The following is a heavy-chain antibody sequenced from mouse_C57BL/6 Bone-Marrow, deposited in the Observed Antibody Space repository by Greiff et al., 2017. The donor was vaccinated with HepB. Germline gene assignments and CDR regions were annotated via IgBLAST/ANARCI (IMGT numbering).Heavy chain of an antibody. D-gene: IGHD1-1*01. CDR3: ASLYYYGSSYSWYFDV. CDR1: GFSLTSYG. V-gene: IGHV2-2*01. CDR2: IWSGGST. Sequence: QVQLKQSGPGLVQPSQSLSITCTVSGFSLTSYGVHWVRQSPGKGLEWLGVIWSGGSTDYNAAFISRLSISKDNSKSQVFFKMNSLQADDTAIYYCASLYYYGSSYSWYFDVWGTGTTVTVSS. J-gene: IGHJ1*03.